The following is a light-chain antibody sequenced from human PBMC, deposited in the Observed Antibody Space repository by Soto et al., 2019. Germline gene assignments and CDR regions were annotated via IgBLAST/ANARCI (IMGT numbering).Light chain of an antibody. CDR1: QTVRNNY. CDR2: DAS. Sequence: FLLTQSPGTLSVYAEERATVGCSASQTVRNNYLAWYQQKPGQAPRLLIYDASSRATGIPDRFSGGGSGTDFTLTISRLEPQDFAVYYCQQFRSYPLTFGGGTKVDIK. J-gene: IGKJ4*01. CDR3: QQFRSYPLT. V-gene: IGKV3-20*01.